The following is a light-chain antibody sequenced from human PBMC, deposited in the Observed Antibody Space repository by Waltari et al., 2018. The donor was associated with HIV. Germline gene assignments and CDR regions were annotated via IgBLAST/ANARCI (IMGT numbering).Light chain of an antibody. CDR2: GAT. J-gene: IGKJ2*01. CDR3: QQSYSTPFT. Sequence: DIQMTQSPSSLSASVGDRVTITCQTSQNVNTYLNWYQQTPGNAPKHLIYGATNLQSGVATRFSGSGSVTNFTLTIDSLQPDDFVLYYCQQSYSTPFTFGPGTKL. V-gene: IGKV1-39*01. CDR1: QNVNTY.